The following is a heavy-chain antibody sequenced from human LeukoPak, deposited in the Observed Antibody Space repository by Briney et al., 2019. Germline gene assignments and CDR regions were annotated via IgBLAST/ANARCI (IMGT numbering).Heavy chain of an antibody. J-gene: IGHJ4*02. Sequence: PGGSLRLSCAASGFIFSNYWMTWVRQAPGKGLEWVANIKEDGSEKYYLASVSGRFTISRDNAKNSLYLQMNSLRAEDTAVYYCVKVSIAVAGSDYWGQGTLVTVSS. CDR3: VKVSIAVAGSDY. CDR1: GFIFSNYW. V-gene: IGHV3-7*01. D-gene: IGHD6-13*01. CDR2: IKEDGSEK.